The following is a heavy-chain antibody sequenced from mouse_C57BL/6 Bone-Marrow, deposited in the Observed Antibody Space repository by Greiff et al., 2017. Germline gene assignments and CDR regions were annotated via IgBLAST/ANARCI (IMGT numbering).Heavy chain of an antibody. Sequence: EVQLVESGGDLVKPGGSLKLSCAASGFTFSSYGMSWVRQTPDKRLEWVATISSGGGYTYYPDSVKGRFTISRDNAKNTLYLQMSSLKSEDTAMYYCASTAQATSWFAYWGQGTLVTVSA. D-gene: IGHD3-2*02. CDR1: GFTFSSYG. CDR2: ISSGGGYT. CDR3: ASTAQATSWFAY. V-gene: IGHV5-6*01. J-gene: IGHJ3*01.